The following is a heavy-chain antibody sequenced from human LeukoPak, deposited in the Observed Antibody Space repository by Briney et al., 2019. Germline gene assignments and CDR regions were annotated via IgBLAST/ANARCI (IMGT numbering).Heavy chain of an antibody. V-gene: IGHV3-30*02. D-gene: IGHD1/OR15-1a*01. CDR1: GFIFSDYG. CDR2: IRYDGSNK. J-gene: IGHJ4*02. CDR3: AKEGTTSKPSDLDY. Sequence: GGSLRLSCAASGFIFSDYGMHWVRQAPGKGLEWVAFIRYDGSNKYYLDSVKGRFTISRDSSKNTVYLQMNSLRAEDTAVYYCAKEGTTSKPSDLDYWGQGTLVTVSS.